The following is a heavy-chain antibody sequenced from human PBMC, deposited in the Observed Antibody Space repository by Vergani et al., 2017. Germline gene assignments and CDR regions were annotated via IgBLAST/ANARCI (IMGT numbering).Heavy chain of an antibody. D-gene: IGHD3-16*01. V-gene: IGHV1-2*02. CDR2: INPNSGGT. Sequence: QVQLVQSGAEVKKPGASVKVSCKASGYTFTGYYMHWVRQAPGQGLEWMGWINPNSGGTNYAQKFQGRVTMTRDTSISTAYMELNRLKSDDTAIYYCARDTRGGEWSGGYWGQGTLVTVSS. CDR3: ARDTRGGEWSGGY. J-gene: IGHJ4*02. CDR1: GYTFTGYY.